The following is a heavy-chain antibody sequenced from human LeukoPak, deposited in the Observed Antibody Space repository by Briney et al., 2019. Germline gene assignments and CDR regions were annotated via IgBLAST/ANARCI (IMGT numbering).Heavy chain of an antibody. CDR2: ISSSGSSI. CDR3: ARWSSGNSYYYYGMDV. J-gene: IGHJ6*02. D-gene: IGHD3-22*01. Sequence: GGSLRLSCAASGFTFSGFYMTWVPQAPGKGLEWGSYISSSGSSIYYADYVKGRLTISRENGKNSLYLQMNSLRAEDTAVYYCARWSSGNSYYYYGMDVWGQGTTVTVSS. V-gene: IGHV3-11*01. CDR1: GFTFSGFY.